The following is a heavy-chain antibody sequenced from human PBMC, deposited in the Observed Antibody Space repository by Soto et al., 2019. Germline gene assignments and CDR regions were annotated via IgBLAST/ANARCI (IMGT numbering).Heavy chain of an antibody. D-gene: IGHD3-10*01. J-gene: IGHJ4*02. V-gene: IGHV1-18*01. CDR3: ARDPGPRSDY. CDR2: ISAYNGNT. CDR1: GYTFTSYG. Sequence: QVQLVQSGAEVKKPGASVKVSCKASGYTFTSYGISWVRQAPGHGLEWMGWISAYNGNTNYAQQLQARVSRTTDTSANTAYMEPRRLRSDDTDVYYCARDPGPRSDYWGQGTLVTVSS.